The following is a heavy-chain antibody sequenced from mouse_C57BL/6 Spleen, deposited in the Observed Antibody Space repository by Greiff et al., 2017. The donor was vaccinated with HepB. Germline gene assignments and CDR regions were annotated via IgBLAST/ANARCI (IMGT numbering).Heavy chain of an antibody. V-gene: IGHV1-4*01. J-gene: IGHJ1*03. CDR1: GYTFTSYT. D-gene: IGHD2-3*01. CDR2: INPSSGYT. CDR3: ARSSSYDGYSYWYFDV. Sequence: QVQLQQSGAELARPGASVKMSCKASGYTFTSYTMHWVKQRPGQGLEWIGYINPSSGYTKYNQKFKDKTTLTADKSSSTAYMQLSSLTSEDSAVYYCARSSSYDGYSYWYFDVWGTGTTVTVSS.